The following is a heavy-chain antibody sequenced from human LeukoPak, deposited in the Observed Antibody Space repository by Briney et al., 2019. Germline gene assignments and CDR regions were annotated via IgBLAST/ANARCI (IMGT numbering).Heavy chain of an antibody. Sequence: SETLSLTCTVSGGSISSYYWSWIRQPAGKGLEWIGRIYTSGSTNYNPSLKSRVTISVDTSKNQFSLKLSSVTAADTAVYYCAREENRIAARRGSFDYWGQGTLVTVSS. V-gene: IGHV4-4*07. CDR1: GGSISSYY. J-gene: IGHJ4*02. D-gene: IGHD6-6*01. CDR2: IYTSGST. CDR3: AREENRIAARRGSFDY.